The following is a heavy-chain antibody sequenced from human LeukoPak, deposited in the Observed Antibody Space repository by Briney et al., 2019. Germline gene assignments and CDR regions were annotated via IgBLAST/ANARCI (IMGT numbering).Heavy chain of an antibody. CDR3: ARARANGYNPWFDP. CDR1: GYTFTGYY. V-gene: IGHV1-2*02. D-gene: IGHD5-24*01. J-gene: IGHJ5*02. CDR2: INPNSGGT. Sequence: EASVKVSCKASGYTFTGYYMHWVRQAPGQGLEWMGWINPNSGGTNYAQKFQGRVTMTRDTSISTAYMELSRLRSDDTAVYYCARARANGYNPWFDPWGQGTLVTVSS.